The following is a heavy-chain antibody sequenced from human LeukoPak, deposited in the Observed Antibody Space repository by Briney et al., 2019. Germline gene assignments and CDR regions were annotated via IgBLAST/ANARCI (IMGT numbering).Heavy chain of an antibody. CDR2: INHSGST. CDR3: ASQRGGYDSDAFDI. Sequence: SETLSLTCAVYGGSFSGYYWSWIRQPPGKGLEWIGEINHSGSTNYNPSLKSRVTISVDTSKNQFSLKLSSVTAADTAVYYCASQRGGYDSDAFDIWGQGTMVTVSS. V-gene: IGHV4-34*01. J-gene: IGHJ3*02. D-gene: IGHD5-12*01. CDR1: GGSFSGYY.